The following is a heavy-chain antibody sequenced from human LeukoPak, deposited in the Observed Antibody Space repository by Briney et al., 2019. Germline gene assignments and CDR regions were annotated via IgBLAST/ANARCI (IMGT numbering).Heavy chain of an antibody. Sequence: SETLSLTCTVSGDSISSSYYYWGWIRQPPGRGLEWIGSMFYSGSTYYNPSLKSRVTISVDTSKNQFSLKLSSVTAADTAVYYCARVTGYMIEDYFDYWGQGTLVTVSS. CDR2: MFYSGST. CDR1: GDSISSSYYY. D-gene: IGHD3-9*01. V-gene: IGHV4-39*07. CDR3: ARVTGYMIEDYFDY. J-gene: IGHJ4*02.